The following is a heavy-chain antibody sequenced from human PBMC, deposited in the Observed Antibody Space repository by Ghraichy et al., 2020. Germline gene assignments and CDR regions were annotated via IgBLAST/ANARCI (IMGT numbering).Heavy chain of an antibody. D-gene: IGHD6-13*01. CDR2: ISSSGSTI. CDR3: ARGPNSSSWRPYYFDY. Sequence: GGSLRLSCAASGFTFSSYEMNWVRQAPGKGLEWVSYISSSGSTIYYADSVKGRFTISRDNAKNSLYLQMNSLRAEDTAVYYCARGPNSSSWRPYYFDYWGQGTLVTVSS. CDR1: GFTFSSYE. V-gene: IGHV3-48*03. J-gene: IGHJ4*01.